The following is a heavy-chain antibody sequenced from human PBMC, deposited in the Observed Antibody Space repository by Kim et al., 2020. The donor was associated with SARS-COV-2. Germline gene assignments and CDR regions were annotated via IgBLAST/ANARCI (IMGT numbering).Heavy chain of an antibody. CDR3: ARGGYSSSWTPRYYYGMDV. J-gene: IGHJ6*02. V-gene: IGHV3-33*01. CDR2: IWYDGSNK. D-gene: IGHD6-13*01. CDR1: GFTFSSYG. Sequence: GGSLRLSCAASGFTFSSYGMHWVRQAPGKGLEWVAVIWYDGSNKYYADSVKGRFTISRDNSKNTLYLQMNSLRAEDTAVYYCARGGYSSSWTPRYYYGMDVWGQGTTVTVSS.